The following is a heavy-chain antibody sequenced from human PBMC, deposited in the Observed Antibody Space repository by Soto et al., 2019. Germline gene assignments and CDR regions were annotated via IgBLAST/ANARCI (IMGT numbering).Heavy chain of an antibody. CDR1: GCSFSNYA. V-gene: IGHV3-48*02. Sequence: EVQLVESGGGLVQPGGSRRVSCAASGCSFSNYAMNWVRQAPGKGLEWVSYISIGRGSIFYADSVKGRFTISRDDAKNSLYMQMNTLRDEDTSVYYCVRDDRWAFDFWGQGKMVTVSS. CDR3: VRDDRWAFDF. D-gene: IGHD3-22*01. J-gene: IGHJ3*01. CDR2: ISIGRGSI.